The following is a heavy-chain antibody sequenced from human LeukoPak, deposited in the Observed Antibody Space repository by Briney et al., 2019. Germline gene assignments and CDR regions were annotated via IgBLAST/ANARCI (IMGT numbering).Heavy chain of an antibody. J-gene: IGHJ4*02. CDR1: GFTFSSYA. Sequence: GGSLRLSCAASGFTFSSYAMHWVRQAPGKGLEWVALISYDGSNKYYADSVKGRFTISRDNSKNTLYLQMNSLRAEDTAVYYCAKDRWGSIASLDSWGQGTLVTVSS. CDR3: AKDRWGSIASLDS. CDR2: ISYDGSNK. V-gene: IGHV3-30*18. D-gene: IGHD6-6*01.